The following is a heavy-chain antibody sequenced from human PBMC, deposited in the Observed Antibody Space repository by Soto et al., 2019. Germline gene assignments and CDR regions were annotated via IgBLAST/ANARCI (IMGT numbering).Heavy chain of an antibody. J-gene: IGHJ6*02. CDR1: GGSFSGYY. D-gene: IGHD3-10*01. CDR2: INHSGST. CDR3: ARVLLWFGEKVGYGMDV. Sequence: SETLSLTCAVYGGSFSGYYWSWIRQPPGKGLEWIGEINHSGSTNYNPSLKSRVTISVDTSKNQFSLKLSSVTAADTAVYYCARVLLWFGEKVGYGMDVWGQGTTVTVSS. V-gene: IGHV4-34*01.